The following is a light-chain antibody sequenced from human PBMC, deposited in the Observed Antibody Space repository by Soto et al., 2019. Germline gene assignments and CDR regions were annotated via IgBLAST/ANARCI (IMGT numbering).Light chain of an antibody. CDR1: RGISSY. Sequence: IQLTQSPSSLSASVGDRVTITCQASRGISSYLAWYQQKPGKPPKLLVYSASTLQSGVPSRFNGSGSGPDFTLTISSLQPEDSATYFCQQLNSYPQTFGQGTRLE. CDR2: SAS. J-gene: IGKJ5*01. V-gene: IGKV1-9*01. CDR3: QQLNSYPQT.